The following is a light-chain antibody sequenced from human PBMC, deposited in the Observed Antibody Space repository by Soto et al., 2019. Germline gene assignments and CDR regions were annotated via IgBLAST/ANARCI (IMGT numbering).Light chain of an antibody. CDR2: DAS. J-gene: IGKJ1*01. CDR3: QQYNSYCT. CDR1: QSISSW. Sequence: IQMTQSPSTLSASVGDRVTITCRASQSISSWLAWYQQKPGKAPKLLIYDASSLESGVPSRFSGSGSGTEFTLTISSLQPDDFATYYCQQYNSYCTFGQGTKV. V-gene: IGKV1-5*01.